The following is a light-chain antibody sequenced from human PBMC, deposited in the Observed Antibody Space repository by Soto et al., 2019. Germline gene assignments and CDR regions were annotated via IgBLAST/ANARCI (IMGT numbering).Light chain of an antibody. V-gene: IGLV1-44*01. Sequence: QAVVTQPPSASGTPGQGVTISCSGSDSNIGSNTVNWYQQVPGTAPKLLMYGNNQRPSGVPDRFSGSKSGSSASLAISGLQSEDEADYYCAAWDDSLNGRVFGGGTKVTVL. J-gene: IGLJ3*02. CDR3: AAWDDSLNGRV. CDR2: GNN. CDR1: DSNIGSNT.